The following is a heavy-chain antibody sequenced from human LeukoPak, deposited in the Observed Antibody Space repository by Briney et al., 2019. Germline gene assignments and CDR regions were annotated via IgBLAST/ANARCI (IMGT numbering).Heavy chain of an antibody. V-gene: IGHV4-34*01. J-gene: IGHJ4*02. CDR1: GGSFSGYY. CDR3: ARYSSGFLGRSRPFDY. CDR2: INHSGST. Sequence: PSETLSLTCAVYGGSFSGYYWSWIRQRPGKGLERIGEINHSGSTNYNPSLKSRVTISVDTSKNQFSLKLSSVTAADTAVYYCARYSSGFLGRSRPFDYWGQGTLVTVSS. D-gene: IGHD6-19*01.